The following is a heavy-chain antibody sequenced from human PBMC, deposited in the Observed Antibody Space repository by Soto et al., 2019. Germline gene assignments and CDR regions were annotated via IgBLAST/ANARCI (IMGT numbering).Heavy chain of an antibody. D-gene: IGHD2-15*01. Sequence: ASVKVSCKASGYTFTSYSMHWVRQAPGQRLEWMGWINSGNGYSKYSQKFQGRVTITRDTSASTAYMELSSLRVEDTAVYYCASRVPGYCDTTRCFAYFDYWGQGTLVTVSS. CDR1: GYTFTSYS. CDR3: ASRVPGYCDTTRCFAYFDY. V-gene: IGHV1-3*01. J-gene: IGHJ4*02. CDR2: INSGNGYS.